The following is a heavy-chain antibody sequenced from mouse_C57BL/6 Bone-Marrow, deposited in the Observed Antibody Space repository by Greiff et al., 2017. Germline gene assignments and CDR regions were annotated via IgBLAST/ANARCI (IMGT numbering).Heavy chain of an antibody. J-gene: IGHJ1*03. CDR1: GYTFTSYW. CDR2: IDPSDSYT. V-gene: IGHV1-50*01. CDR3: AREGTTVVATNWYFDV. Sequence: VQLQQPGAELVKPGASVKLSCKASGYTFTSYWMQWVKQRPGQGLEWIGEIDPSDSYTNYNQKFKGKATLTVDTSSSTAYMQLSSLTSEDSAVYYCAREGTTVVATNWYFDVWGTGTTVTVSS. D-gene: IGHD1-1*01.